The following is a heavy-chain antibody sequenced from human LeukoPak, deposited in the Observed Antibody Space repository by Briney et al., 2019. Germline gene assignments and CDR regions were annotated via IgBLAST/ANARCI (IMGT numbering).Heavy chain of an antibody. D-gene: IGHD3-22*01. Sequence: SETLSLTCTVSGGSIRSNYWAWIRQPPGKGLEWIGSIYYSGSTYYNPSLKSRVTISVDTSKNQFSLKLSSVTAADTAVYYCASHRSSGYYWGLFDYWGQGTLVTVSS. CDR2: IYYSGST. CDR3: ASHRSSGYYWGLFDY. J-gene: IGHJ4*02. V-gene: IGHV4-39*01. CDR1: GGSIRSNY.